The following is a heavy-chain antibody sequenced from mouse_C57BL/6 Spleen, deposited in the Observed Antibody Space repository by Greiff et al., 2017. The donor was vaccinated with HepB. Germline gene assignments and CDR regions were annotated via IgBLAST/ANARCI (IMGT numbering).Heavy chain of an antibody. CDR3: AREGPYGSSGDY. J-gene: IGHJ2*01. CDR2: IYPGDGDT. V-gene: IGHV1-82*01. D-gene: IGHD1-1*01. CDR1: GYAFSSSW. Sequence: VQLQESGPELVKPGASVKISCKASGYAFSSSWMNWVKQRPGKGLEWIGRIYPGDGDTNYNGKFKGKATLTADKSSSPAYMQLSSLTSEDSAVYFCAREGPYGSSGDYWGQGTTLTVSS.